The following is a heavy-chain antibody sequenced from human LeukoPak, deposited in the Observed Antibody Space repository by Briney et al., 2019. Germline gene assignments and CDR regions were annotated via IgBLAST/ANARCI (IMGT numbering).Heavy chain of an antibody. D-gene: IGHD5-12*01. V-gene: IGHV4-34*01. CDR3: ARGSVATLNWFDP. CDR1: GGSFSGYY. Sequence: SETLPLTCAVYGGSFSGYYWSWIRQPPGKGLEWIGEINHSGSTNYNPSLKSRVAISVDTSKNQFSLKLSSVTAADTAVYYCARGSVATLNWFDPWGQGTLVTVSS. CDR2: INHSGST. J-gene: IGHJ5*02.